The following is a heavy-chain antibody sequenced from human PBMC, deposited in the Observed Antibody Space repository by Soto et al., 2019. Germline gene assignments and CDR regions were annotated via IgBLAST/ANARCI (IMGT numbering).Heavy chain of an antibody. J-gene: IGHJ4*02. Sequence: GGSMRLSCAASGLTFSSYAMSWVRQAPGKGLEWVSAISGSGGSTYYADSVKGRFTISRDNSKNTLYLQMNSLRAEDTAVYYCAKDSLVLRYFDWLPRPTFDYWGQGTLVTVSS. CDR2: ISGSGGST. CDR1: GLTFSSYA. D-gene: IGHD3-9*01. CDR3: AKDSLVLRYFDWLPRPTFDY. V-gene: IGHV3-23*01.